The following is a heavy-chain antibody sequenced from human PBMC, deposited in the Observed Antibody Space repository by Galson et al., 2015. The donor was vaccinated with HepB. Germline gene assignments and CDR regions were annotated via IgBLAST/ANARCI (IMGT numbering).Heavy chain of an antibody. J-gene: IGHJ6*02. D-gene: IGHD3-9*01. CDR2: IRSSSSYT. CDR1: GFTFSDYY. Sequence: SLRLSCAASGFTFSDYYMSWIRQAPGQGLGWVSYIRSSSSYTNYADSVKGRFTISSDNAKNSLYLQMNSLRAEDTTVYYCARVRGYDILTGYYNDDYGMDVWGQGTTVTVSS. CDR3: ARVRGYDILTGYYNDDYGMDV. V-gene: IGHV3-11*06.